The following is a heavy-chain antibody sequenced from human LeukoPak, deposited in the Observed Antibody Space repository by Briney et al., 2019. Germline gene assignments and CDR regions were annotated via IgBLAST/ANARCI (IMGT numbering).Heavy chain of an antibody. J-gene: IGHJ5*02. CDR2: INPSGGST. Sequence: ASVKVSCKASGYTFTSYYMHWVRQAPGQGLEWMGIINPSGGSTSYAQKFQGRVTMTRDMSTSTVYMELSSLRSEDTAVYYCARARAPHNWFDPWGQGTLVTVSS. V-gene: IGHV1-46*01. CDR1: GYTFTSYY. CDR3: ARARAPHNWFDP.